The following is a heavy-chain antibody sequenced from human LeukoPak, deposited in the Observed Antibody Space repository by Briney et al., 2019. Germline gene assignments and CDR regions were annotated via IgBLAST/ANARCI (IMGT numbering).Heavy chain of an antibody. J-gene: IGHJ4*02. Sequence: KESGPTLVKPTPTLTLTCTFSGFSLSTSGVGVGWIRQPPGKALEWLALIYWDDDKRYSPSLKSRLTVTKDTSKNQVVLTMTNMDPVDTATYYCARDSSGWYGLDYWGQGTLVTVSS. CDR3: ARDSSGWYGLDY. D-gene: IGHD6-19*01. V-gene: IGHV2-5*02. CDR1: GFSLSTSGVG. CDR2: IYWDDDK.